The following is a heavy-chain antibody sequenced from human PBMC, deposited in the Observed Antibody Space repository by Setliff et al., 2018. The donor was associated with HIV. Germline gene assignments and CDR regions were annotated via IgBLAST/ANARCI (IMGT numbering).Heavy chain of an antibody. CDR3: AGSILTGYYTFGADY. D-gene: IGHD3-9*01. CDR2: IDASPNT. CDR1: SGSVSRSDYY. V-gene: IGHV4-39*07. Sequence: SETLSLTCTVSSGSVSRSDYYWGWIRQTPGKGLEWIGCIDASPNTYYIPSLKSRATISIDTSKNQLSLKLRSVTAADTAVYYCAGSILTGYYTFGADYRGQGTLVTVSS. J-gene: IGHJ4*02.